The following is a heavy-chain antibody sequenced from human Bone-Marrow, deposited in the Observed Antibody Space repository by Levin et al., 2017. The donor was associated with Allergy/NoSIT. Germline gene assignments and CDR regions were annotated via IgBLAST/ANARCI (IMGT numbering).Heavy chain of an antibody. CDR2: INDSGIT. CDR3: ARGPMVQGLLPAHYYHMDI. Sequence: PSETLSLTCAVFGRPFSGYYWSWIRQPPGKGLEWIGEINDSGITNYNPSLKSRVTISVDTSKSQFSLKLSSVTAADTAVYYCARGPMVQGLLPAHYYHMDIWGKGSTVTVSS. V-gene: IGHV4-34*01. J-gene: IGHJ6*03. CDR1: GRPFSGYY. D-gene: IGHD3-10*01.